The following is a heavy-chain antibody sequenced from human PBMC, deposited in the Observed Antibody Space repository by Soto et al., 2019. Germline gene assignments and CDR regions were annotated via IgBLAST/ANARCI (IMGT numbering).Heavy chain of an antibody. Sequence: QVQLQESGPGLVKPSETLSLTCTVSGGSISSYYWSWIRQPPGQGLEWIGYIYYSGSTNYNPSLKSRVTMSGDTSKNQFSLKLSCVTAADTAVYDCARISVGYCSGGSCYSVDANYYGMDVWGQGTTVTVSS. CDR2: IYYSGST. V-gene: IGHV4-59*01. D-gene: IGHD2-15*01. CDR3: ARISVGYCSGGSCYSVDANYYGMDV. J-gene: IGHJ6*02. CDR1: GGSISSYY.